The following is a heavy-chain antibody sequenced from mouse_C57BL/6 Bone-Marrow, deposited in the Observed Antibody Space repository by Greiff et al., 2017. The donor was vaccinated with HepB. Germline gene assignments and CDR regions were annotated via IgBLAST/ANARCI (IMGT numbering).Heavy chain of an antibody. CDR2: INPGSGGT. V-gene: IGHV1-54*01. CDR3: ARRRITVVFDY. J-gene: IGHJ2*01. D-gene: IGHD1-1*01. Sequence: VQLVESGAELVRPGTSVKVSCKASGYAFTNYLIEWVKQRPGQGLEWIGVINPGSGGTNYNEKFKGKATLTADKSSSTAYMQLSSLTSEDSAVYFCARRRITVVFDYWGQGTTLTVSS. CDR1: GYAFTNYL.